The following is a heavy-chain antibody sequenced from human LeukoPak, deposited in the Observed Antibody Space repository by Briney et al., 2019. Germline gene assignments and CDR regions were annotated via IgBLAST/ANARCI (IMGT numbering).Heavy chain of an antibody. V-gene: IGHV1-46*01. Sequence: ASVTVSCKASGYTFTSYYMHWVRQAPGQGLEGMGIINPSGGSTSYAQKFQGRVTMTRDTSTSTVYMELSSLRSEDTAVYYCARAITMVRGVMGPGYWGQGTLVTVSS. D-gene: IGHD3-10*01. J-gene: IGHJ4*02. CDR1: GYTFTSYY. CDR2: INPSGGST. CDR3: ARAITMVRGVMGPGY.